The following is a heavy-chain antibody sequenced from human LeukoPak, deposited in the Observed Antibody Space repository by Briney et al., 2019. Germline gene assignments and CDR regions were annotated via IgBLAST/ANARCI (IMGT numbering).Heavy chain of an antibody. CDR2: IYYSGST. V-gene: IGHV4-39*01. CDR3: ARSVVVVAALDY. J-gene: IGHJ4*02. Sequence: SETLSLTCTVSGGSISSSSYYWGWIRQPPGEGLEWIGSIYYSGSTYYNPSLKSRVTISVDTSKNQFSLKLSSVTAADTAVYYCARSVVVVAALDYWGQGTLVTVSS. D-gene: IGHD2-15*01. CDR1: GGSISSSSYY.